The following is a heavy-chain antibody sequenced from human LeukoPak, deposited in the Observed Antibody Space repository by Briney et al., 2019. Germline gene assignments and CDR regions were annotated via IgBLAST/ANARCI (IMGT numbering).Heavy chain of an antibody. D-gene: IGHD4-17*01. CDR1: GFTFSSYG. CDR2: INSDGSST. CDR3: ATMTTVTGVDY. Sequence: GGSLRLSCAASGFTFSSYGMNWVRQAPGKGLVWVSRINSDGSSTSYADSVKGRFTISRDNAKNTLYLQMNSLRAEDTAVYYCATMTTVTGVDYWGQGTLVTVSS. J-gene: IGHJ4*02. V-gene: IGHV3-74*01.